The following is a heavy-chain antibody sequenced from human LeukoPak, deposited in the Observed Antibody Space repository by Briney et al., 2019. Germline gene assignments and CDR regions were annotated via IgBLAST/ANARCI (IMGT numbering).Heavy chain of an antibody. J-gene: IGHJ3*02. V-gene: IGHV4-34*01. CDR3: ARVLGDSSGYYLAFDI. CDR1: GGSFSGYY. Sequence: PSETLSLTCAVYGGSFSGYYWSWIRQPPGKGLEWIGEINHSGSTNYNPSLKSRVTISVDTSKNQFSLKLSSVTAADTAVYYCARVLGDSSGYYLAFDIWGQGTMVTVSS. CDR2: INHSGST. D-gene: IGHD3-22*01.